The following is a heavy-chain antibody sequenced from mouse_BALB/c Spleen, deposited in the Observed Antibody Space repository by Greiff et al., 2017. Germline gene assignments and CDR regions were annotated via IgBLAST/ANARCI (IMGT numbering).Heavy chain of an antibody. V-gene: IGHV1-77*01. CDR3: ARAGIYYDYD. D-gene: IGHD2-4*01. Sequence: VQLQQSGAELARPGASVKLSCKASGYTFTDYYINWVKQRTGQGLEWIGEIYPGSGNTYYNEKFKGKATLTADKSSSTAYMQLSSLTSEDSAVYFCARAGIYYDYDWGQGTTLTVSS. CDR2: IYPGSGNT. J-gene: IGHJ2*01. CDR1: GYTFTDYY.